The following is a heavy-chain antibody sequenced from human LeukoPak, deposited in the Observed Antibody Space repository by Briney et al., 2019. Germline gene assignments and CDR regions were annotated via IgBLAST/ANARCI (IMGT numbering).Heavy chain of an antibody. D-gene: IGHD3-10*01. CDR1: GYTFTGYY. Sequence: ASVKVSCKASGYTFTGYYMHWVRQAPGQGLEWMGWINPNSGGTNYAQNFQGRVTMTRDTSISTAYMELNRLRSDDTAVYYCARDRDYGSGIFDYWGQGTLVTVSS. CDR3: ARDRDYGSGIFDY. V-gene: IGHV1-2*02. CDR2: INPNSGGT. J-gene: IGHJ4*02.